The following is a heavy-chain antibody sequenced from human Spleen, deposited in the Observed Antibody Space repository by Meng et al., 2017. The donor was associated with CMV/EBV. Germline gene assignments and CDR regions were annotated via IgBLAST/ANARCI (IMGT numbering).Heavy chain of an antibody. CDR2: IIPILGIA. D-gene: IGHD2-2*01. J-gene: IGHJ2*01. CDR3: ARLWDCSSTSCRRWYFDL. CDR1: FSSYA. Sequence: FSSYAISWVRQAPGQGLEWMGGIIPILGIANYAQKFQGRVTITADKSTSTAYMELSSLRSEDTAVYYCARLWDCSSTSCRRWYFDLWGRGTLVTVSS. V-gene: IGHV1-69*10.